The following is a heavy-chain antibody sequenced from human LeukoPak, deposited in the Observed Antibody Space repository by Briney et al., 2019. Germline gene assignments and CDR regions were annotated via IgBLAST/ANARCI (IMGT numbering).Heavy chain of an antibody. CDR1: GRSISSYY. CDR2: IYDSGST. CDR3: ARYDSRGDYYFDY. V-gene: IGHV4-59*07. Sequence: PSDTLSLTCAVSGRSISSYYWSWLRQTPGKGLEYIGYIYDSGSTNYNPSLKSRVTISVDTSKNQFSLQLSSVTAADTAVYYCARYDSRGDYYFDYWGQGTLVTVSS. D-gene: IGHD3-22*01. J-gene: IGHJ4*02.